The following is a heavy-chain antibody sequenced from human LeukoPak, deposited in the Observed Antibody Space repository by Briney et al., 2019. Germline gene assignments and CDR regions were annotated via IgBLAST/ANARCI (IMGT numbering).Heavy chain of an antibody. D-gene: IGHD4-17*01. CDR1: DGSITNYD. CDR2: IFYSGGT. Sequence: SETLSLTCTVSDGSITNYDWSWVRQPPGKGLEWIGYIFYSGGTKYNPSLKSRVAISIAMSKNQFSLNLNSVTAADTAVYYCARGGYGDYKLHYYHYGMDVWGQGTTVTVSS. V-gene: IGHV4-59*01. J-gene: IGHJ6*02. CDR3: ARGGYGDYKLHYYHYGMDV.